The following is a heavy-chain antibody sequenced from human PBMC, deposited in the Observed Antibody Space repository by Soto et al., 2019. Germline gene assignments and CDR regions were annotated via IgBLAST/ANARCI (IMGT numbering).Heavy chain of an antibody. CDR2: IYPGDSDT. J-gene: IGHJ6*02. V-gene: IGHV5-51*01. CDR3: ARVPMDRAMVPVYGKDV. Sequence: PGESLKISCKGSGYSFTSYWIGWVRQMPGKGLEWMGIIYPGDSDTRYSPSFQGQVTISADKSISTAYLQWSSLKASDTAMYYCARVPMDRAMVPVYGKDVWGQGTTVTVSS. CDR1: GYSFTSYW. D-gene: IGHD5-18*01.